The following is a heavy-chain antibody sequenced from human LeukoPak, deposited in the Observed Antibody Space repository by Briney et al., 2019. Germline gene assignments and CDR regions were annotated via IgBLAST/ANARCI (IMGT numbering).Heavy chain of an antibody. D-gene: IGHD4-17*01. J-gene: IGHJ4*02. CDR2: IYYSGST. CDR1: GGSISSSSYY. CDR3: ARGYGDYPFDY. Sequence: PSETLSLTCTVSGGSISSSSYYWSWIRQPPGKGLEWIGYIYYSGSTNYNPSLKSRVTISVDTSKNQFSLKLSSVTAADTAVYYCARGYGDYPFDYWGQGTLVTVSS. V-gene: IGHV4-61*01.